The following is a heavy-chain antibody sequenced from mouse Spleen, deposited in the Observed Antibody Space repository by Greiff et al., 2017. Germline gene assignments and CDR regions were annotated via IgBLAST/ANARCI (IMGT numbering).Heavy chain of an antibody. CDR2: ISSGSSTI. CDR1: GFTFSDYG. CDR3: ARVGLLRDWYFDV. J-gene: IGHJ1*01. D-gene: IGHD1-1*01. V-gene: IGHV5-17*01. Sequence: DVMLVESGGGLVKPGGSLKLSCAASGFTFSDYGMHWVRQAPEKGLEWVAYISSGSSTIYYADTVKGRFTISRDNAKNTLFLQMTSLRSEDTAMYYCARVGLLRDWYFDVWGAGTTVTVSS.